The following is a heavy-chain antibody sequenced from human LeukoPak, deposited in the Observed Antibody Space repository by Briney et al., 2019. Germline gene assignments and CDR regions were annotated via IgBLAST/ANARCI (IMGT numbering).Heavy chain of an antibody. CDR2: ISSSGSTI. CDR3: ARADYYYGMDV. CDR1: GFTFSSYE. V-gene: IGHV3-48*03. J-gene: IGHJ6*02. Sequence: GGSLRLSCAASGFTFSSYEMNWVRQAPGKGPEWVSHISSSGSTIYYADSVKGRFTISRDNAKNSLYLQMNSLRAEDTAVYYCARADYYYGMDVWGQGTTVTVSS.